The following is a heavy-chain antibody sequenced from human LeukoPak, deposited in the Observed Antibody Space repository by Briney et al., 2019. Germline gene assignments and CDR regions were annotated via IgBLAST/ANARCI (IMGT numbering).Heavy chain of an antibody. D-gene: IGHD5-24*01. V-gene: IGHV4-61*02. CDR3: ARVYRRDGYNYDGFDI. J-gene: IGHJ3*02. CDR2: VYSSGSA. CDR1: GCSINSDSYY. Sequence: SETLTLTCTVSGCSINSDSYYWSWLAQPDGKGLVWIGRVYSSGSANYSACLGCRVIISKATSKHQLFLSVSTVTAADTYVCSGARVYRRDGYNYDGFDIWGQGTMVTVS.